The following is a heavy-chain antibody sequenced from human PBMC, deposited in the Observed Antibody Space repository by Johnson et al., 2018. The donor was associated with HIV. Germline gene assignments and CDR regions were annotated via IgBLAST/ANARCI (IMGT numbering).Heavy chain of an antibody. V-gene: IGHV3-7*01. CDR2: IKQDGSEK. D-gene: IGHD2-2*01. CDR1: GFTFSSYW. J-gene: IGHJ3*02. Sequence: EVQLVESGGGLVQPGGSLRLSCAASGFTFSSYWMSWVRQAPGKGLEWVANIKQDGSEKYYVDSVKGRFTISRDNAKNSLYLQMNSLRAEDTAVYYCARETGDPVVRAARDAFDICGQGTMVTVSS. CDR3: ARETGDPVVRAARDAFDI.